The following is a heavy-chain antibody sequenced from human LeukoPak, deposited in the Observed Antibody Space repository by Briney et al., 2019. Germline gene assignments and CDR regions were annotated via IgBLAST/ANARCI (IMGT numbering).Heavy chain of an antibody. CDR3: ARGRGADYGGNSGYFDY. Sequence: GGSLRLSCAASVFTFSTYGMNWVRQAPCKGLEWSAVIWYDGSNKYYADFVKGRFTISRDNPKNTLYVQMNSLRAEDTAVYYCARGRGADYGGNSGYFDYWGQGTLVTVSS. D-gene: IGHD4-23*01. CDR1: VFTFSTYG. J-gene: IGHJ4*02. CDR2: IWYDGSNK. V-gene: IGHV3-33*01.